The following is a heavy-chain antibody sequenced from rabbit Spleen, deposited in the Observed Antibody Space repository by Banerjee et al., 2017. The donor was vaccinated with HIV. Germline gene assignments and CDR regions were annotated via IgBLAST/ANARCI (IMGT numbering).Heavy chain of an antibody. Sequence: QEQLVESGGGLVQPEGSLTLTCTASGFSFSSSYYMCWVRQAPGKGLEWIGTIYAGSTGTTDYARWAKGRFTISKTSSTTVTLQMTSLTAADTATYFCARNFDLWGQGTLVTVS. CDR1: GFSFSSSYY. J-gene: IGHJ4*01. V-gene: IGHV1S45*01. CDR3: ARNFDL. CDR2: IYAGSTGTT.